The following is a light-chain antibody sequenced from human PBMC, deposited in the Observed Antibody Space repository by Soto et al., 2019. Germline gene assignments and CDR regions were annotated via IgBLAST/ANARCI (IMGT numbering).Light chain of an antibody. CDR1: QRVLYSSNNKNY. CDR2: WAS. Sequence: DIVITHSPDSLAVSLGERATINCKSSQRVLYSSNNKNYLAWYQQKPGQPPKLLIYWASTRESGVPDRFSGSGSGTDFTLTISSLQAEDVAVYYCQQYYSTPPWTFGQGTKV. CDR3: QQYYSTPPWT. J-gene: IGKJ1*01. V-gene: IGKV4-1*01.